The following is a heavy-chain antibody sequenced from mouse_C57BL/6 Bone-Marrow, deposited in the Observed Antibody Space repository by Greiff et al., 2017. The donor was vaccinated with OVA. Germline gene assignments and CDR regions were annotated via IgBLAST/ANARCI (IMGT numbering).Heavy chain of an antibody. V-gene: IGHV1-15*01. J-gene: IGHJ4*01. D-gene: IGHD2-1*01. CDR2: IDPETGGN. Sequence: QVQLQQSGAELVRPGASVTLSCKASGYTFTDYEMNWVKQTPVHGLEWIGDIDPETGGNAYNQKFKGKAILTADTYSRTAYMELRSLTSEDSAVYDYTRAYCNCYTMDYWGRGTSVTVTS. CDR1: GYTFTDYE. CDR3: TRAYCNCYTMDY.